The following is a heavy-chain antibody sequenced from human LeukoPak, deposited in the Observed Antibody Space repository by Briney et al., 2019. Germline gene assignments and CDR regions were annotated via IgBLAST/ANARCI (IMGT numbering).Heavy chain of an antibody. V-gene: IGHV3-23*01. CDR3: AKDGLRGYYYDSTAYFDY. J-gene: IGHJ4*02. CDR2: ISGSGGST. CDR1: GFTFSSYA. D-gene: IGHD3-22*01. Sequence: PGGSLRLSCAASGFTFSSYAMSWVRQAPGKGLEWVSAISGSGGSTYYADSVKGRFTISRDNSKNTLYLQMNSLRAEDTAVYYCAKDGLRGYYYDSTAYFDYWGQGTLVTVSS.